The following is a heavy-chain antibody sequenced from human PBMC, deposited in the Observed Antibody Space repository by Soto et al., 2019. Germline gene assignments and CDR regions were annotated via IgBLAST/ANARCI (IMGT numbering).Heavy chain of an antibody. CDR3: ARRARPDFYYMDV. CDR2: ISSNGIGT. D-gene: IGHD6-6*01. V-gene: IGHV3-64*01. J-gene: IGHJ6*03. CDR1: GFTFSSYG. Sequence: GGSLRLSCAASGFTFSSYGMHWVRQAPGKGLEYVSGISSNGIGTYYANSVQGRFTISRDNSKNTVYLQMGSLRPEDMAVYYCARRARPDFYYMDVWGKGTTVTVSS.